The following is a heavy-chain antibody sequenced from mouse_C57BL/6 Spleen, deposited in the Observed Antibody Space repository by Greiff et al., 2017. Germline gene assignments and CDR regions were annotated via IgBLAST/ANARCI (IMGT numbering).Heavy chain of an antibody. D-gene: IGHD2-1*01. CDR2: INPNNGGT. Sequence: VQLQQSGPELVKPGASVKISCKASGYTFTDYYMNWVKQSHGKSLEWIGDINPNNGGTSYNQKFKGKATLTVDKSSSTAYMELRSLTSEDSAVXYCAREGDGNYESEYYFDYWGQGTTLTVSS. J-gene: IGHJ2*01. CDR3: AREGDGNYESEYYFDY. CDR1: GYTFTDYY. V-gene: IGHV1-26*01.